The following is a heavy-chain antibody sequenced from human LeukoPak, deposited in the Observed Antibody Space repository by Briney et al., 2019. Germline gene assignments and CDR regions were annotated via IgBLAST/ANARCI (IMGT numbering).Heavy chain of an antibody. Sequence: SETLSLTCAVYGGSFSGYYWSWIRQPPGKGLEWIGEINHSGGTNYNPSLKSRVTISVDTSKNQFSLKLSSVTAADTAVYYCARGDRDGYNRWGQGTLVTVSS. CDR2: INHSGGT. V-gene: IGHV4-34*01. CDR3: ARGDRDGYNR. D-gene: IGHD5-24*01. CDR1: GGSFSGYY. J-gene: IGHJ4*02.